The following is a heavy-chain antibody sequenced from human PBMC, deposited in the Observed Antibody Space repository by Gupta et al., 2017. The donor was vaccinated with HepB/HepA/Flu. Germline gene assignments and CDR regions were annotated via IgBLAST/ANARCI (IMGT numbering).Heavy chain of an antibody. J-gene: IGHJ4*02. Sequence: QVQLQESGPGLVKPSQTLSLTCSVSGGPISSGDYYWSWIRQPPGKGLEWIGYIYYSGSTYYNPSLRSRVTISEDRSKNQFSLKLNSVTAADMAVYYCARALGPVHPFEFWGQGTLVTVSS. CDR3: ARALGPVHPFEF. CDR1: GGPISSGDYY. D-gene: IGHD1-1*01. CDR2: IYYSGST. V-gene: IGHV4-30-4*01.